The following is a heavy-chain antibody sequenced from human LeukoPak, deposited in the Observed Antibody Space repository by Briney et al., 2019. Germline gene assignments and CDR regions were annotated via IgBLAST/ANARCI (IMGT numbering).Heavy chain of an antibody. CDR2: IFYSGST. CDR1: GGSISSTTYY. V-gene: IGHV4-39*01. J-gene: IGHJ4*02. D-gene: IGHD5-12*01. Sequence: PSETLSLTCTVSGGSISSTTYYWGWIRQPPGKGLEWIGNIFYSGSTYYNPSLKSRVTISVDTSKNQFSPRLISVTAADTAVYYCARIYRYSGLNYYFGQWGQGTLVSVSS. CDR3: ARIYRYSGLNYYFGQ.